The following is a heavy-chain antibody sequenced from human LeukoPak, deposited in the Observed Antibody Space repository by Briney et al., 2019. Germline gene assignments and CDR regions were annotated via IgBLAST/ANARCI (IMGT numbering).Heavy chain of an antibody. CDR1: GYSISSGYY. J-gene: IGHJ6*03. Sequence: SETLSLTCSVSGYSISSGYYWDWIRQPPGKGLEWIASIYHSGKSYYNPSLESRVTISVDTSKNQISLKLRSVTAADTAVYYCARGRGYSYGYIDYYYYMDVWGKGTTVTVSS. CDR2: IYHSGKS. D-gene: IGHD5-18*01. V-gene: IGHV4-38-2*02. CDR3: ARGRGYSYGYIDYYYYMDV.